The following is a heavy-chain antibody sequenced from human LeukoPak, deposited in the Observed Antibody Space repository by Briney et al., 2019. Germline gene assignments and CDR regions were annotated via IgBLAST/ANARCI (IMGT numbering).Heavy chain of an antibody. D-gene: IGHD2-8*01. CDR3: ARAVLATKSEHWFDP. CDR1: GYTFTSYG. V-gene: IGHV1-18*01. CDR2: ISAYNGNT. J-gene: IGHJ5*02. Sequence: ASVKVSCKASGYTFTSYGISWVRQAPGQGLEWMGWISAYNGNTNYAQKLQGRVTMTTDTSTSTAYMELRSLRSDDTAMYYCARAVLATKSEHWFDPWGQGILVTVSS.